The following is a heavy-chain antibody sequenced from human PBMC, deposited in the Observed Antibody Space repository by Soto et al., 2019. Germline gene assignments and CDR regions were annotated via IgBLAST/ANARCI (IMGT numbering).Heavy chain of an antibody. CDR1: GFTFSTFA. CDR3: AKGGTGTTVGRYMDV. V-gene: IGHV3-23*01. D-gene: IGHD1-7*01. CDR2: ISGSGGST. J-gene: IGHJ6*03. Sequence: GGSLRLSCAASGFTFSTFAMSWVRQAPGKGLEWVSAISGSGGSTFYADSVKGRFTISRDNSKNTLYLQMNSLRAEDTALYYFAKGGTGTTVGRYMDVWGKGTTVTVSS.